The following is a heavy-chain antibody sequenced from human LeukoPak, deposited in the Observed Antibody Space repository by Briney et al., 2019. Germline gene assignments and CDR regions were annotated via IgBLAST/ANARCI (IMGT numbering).Heavy chain of an antibody. CDR3: ARSTSGLDY. D-gene: IGHD1-1*01. J-gene: IGHJ4*02. V-gene: IGHV3-7*01. Sequence: GGSLRLSCAASGFTFSNYWMSWVRQAPGKGLEWVANIRQDGSEKYYVDSMRGRFTISRDNAKNSLYLQMSSLRAEDTAVYYCARSTSGLDYWGQETLVTVSS. CDR2: IRQDGSEK. CDR1: GFTFSNYW.